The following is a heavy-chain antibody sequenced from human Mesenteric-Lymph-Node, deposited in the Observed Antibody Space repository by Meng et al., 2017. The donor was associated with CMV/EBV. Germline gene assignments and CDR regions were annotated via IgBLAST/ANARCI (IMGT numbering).Heavy chain of an antibody. Sequence: SETLSLTCTVSGGSISSSSYYWGWIRQPPGKGLEWIGSIYYSGSTYYNPSLKSRVTISVDTSKNQFSLKLSSVTAADTAVYYCASHGGGQWLVSNYWGQGTLVTVSS. D-gene: IGHD6-19*01. CDR2: IYYSGST. CDR1: GGSISSSSYY. CDR3: ASHGGGQWLVSNY. J-gene: IGHJ4*02. V-gene: IGHV4-39*07.